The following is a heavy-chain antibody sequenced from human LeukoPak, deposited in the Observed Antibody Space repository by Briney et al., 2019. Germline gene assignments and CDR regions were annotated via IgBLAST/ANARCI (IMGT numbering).Heavy chain of an antibody. D-gene: IGHD1-26*01. CDR2: ISWNSGSI. J-gene: IGHJ4*02. CDR1: GFTFDDYA. V-gene: IGHV3-9*01. CDR3: AKDMGYSGNYRTPDY. Sequence: GGSLRLSCAASGFTFDDYAMHWVRQAPGKGLEWVSGISWNSGSIGYADSVKGRFTISRDNAKNSLYLQMNSLRAEDTALYYCAKDMGYSGNYRTPDYWGQGTLVTVSS.